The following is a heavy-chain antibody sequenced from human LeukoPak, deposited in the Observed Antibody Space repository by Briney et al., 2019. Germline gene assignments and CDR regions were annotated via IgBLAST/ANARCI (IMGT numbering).Heavy chain of an antibody. Sequence: GGSLRLSCAASGFTFSNYEMNWLRQPPGKGLEWVSGVGGSNTDTSHADSVKGRFTISRNNSQNTVSLVMNNLRAEDTAIYYCATHDTMVGISWGQGTLVTVSS. V-gene: IGHV3-23*01. D-gene: IGHD1-26*01. CDR1: GFTFSNYE. CDR2: VGGSNTDT. CDR3: ATHDTMVGIS. J-gene: IGHJ4*02.